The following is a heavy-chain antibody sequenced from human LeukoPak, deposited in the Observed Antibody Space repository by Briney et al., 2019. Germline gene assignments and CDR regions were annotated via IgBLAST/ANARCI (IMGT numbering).Heavy chain of an antibody. D-gene: IGHD3-10*01. CDR3: TRDRSVWFGELYL. J-gene: IGHJ5*02. CDR2: IRSKAYGGTT. CDR1: GFTFSSYA. Sequence: GGFLRLSCAASGFTFSSYAMSWVRQAPGKGLEWVGFIRSKAYGGTTEYAASVKGRFTISRDDSKSIAYLQMNSLKTEDTAVYYCTRDRSVWFGELYLWGQGTLVTVSS. V-gene: IGHV3-49*04.